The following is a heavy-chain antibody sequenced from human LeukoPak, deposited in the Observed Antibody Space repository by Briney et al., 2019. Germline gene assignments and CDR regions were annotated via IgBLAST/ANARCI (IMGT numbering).Heavy chain of an antibody. J-gene: IGHJ4*02. Sequence: PSETLSLTCTVSGGSISSSSYYWGWIRQPPGRGLEWIGSIYYSGSTYYNPSLKSRVTISVDTSKNQFSLKLSSVTAADTAVYYCASHYCSSTSCLDYWGQGTLVTGSS. V-gene: IGHV4-39*01. D-gene: IGHD2-2*01. CDR2: IYYSGST. CDR3: ASHYCSSTSCLDY. CDR1: GGSISSSSYY.